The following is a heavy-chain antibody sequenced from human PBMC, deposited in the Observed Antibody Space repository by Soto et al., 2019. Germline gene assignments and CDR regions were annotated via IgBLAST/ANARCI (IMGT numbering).Heavy chain of an antibody. CDR3: ARMAASGRGWDV. CDR1: GFTFSSYW. D-gene: IGHD3-10*01. J-gene: IGHJ6*02. Sequence: EVQLVESGGGLVQPGGSLRLSCVDSGFTFSSYWMSWVRQAPVKGLEWVGNIKQDGREENYVDSVKGRFTISRDNAKNSMYLQMNSLRVEDTAVYYCARMAASGRGWDVWGQGTTVVVSS. CDR2: IKQDGREE. V-gene: IGHV3-7*01.